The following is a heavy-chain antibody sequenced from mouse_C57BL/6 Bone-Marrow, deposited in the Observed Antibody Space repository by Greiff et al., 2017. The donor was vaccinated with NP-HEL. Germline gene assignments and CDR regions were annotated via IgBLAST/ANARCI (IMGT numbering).Heavy chain of an antibody. CDR3: ARDPLKNYYAMDY. Sequence: EVQRVESGGGLVKPGGSLKLSCAASGFTFSSYAMSWVRQTPEQRLEWVATISDGGSYTYYPDNVKGRFTISRDNAKNNLYLQMSHLKSEDTAMYYCARDPLKNYYAMDYWGQGTSVTVSS. J-gene: IGHJ4*01. V-gene: IGHV5-4*01. CDR2: ISDGGSYT. D-gene: IGHD1-3*01. CDR1: GFTFSSYA.